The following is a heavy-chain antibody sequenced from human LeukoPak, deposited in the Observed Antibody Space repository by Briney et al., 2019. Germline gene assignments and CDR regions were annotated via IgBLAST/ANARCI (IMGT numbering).Heavy chain of an antibody. D-gene: IGHD2-2*01. CDR3: ANLYCSSTSCYKRNNWFDP. Sequence: GGSLRLSCAASGFTFSSYGMHWVRQAPGKGLEWVAFIRYDGSNKYYADSVKGRFTISRDNSKNTLYLQMNSLRAEDTAVYYCANLYCSSTSCYKRNNWFDPWGQGNLVTVSS. CDR1: GFTFSSYG. J-gene: IGHJ5*02. V-gene: IGHV3-30*02. CDR2: IRYDGSNK.